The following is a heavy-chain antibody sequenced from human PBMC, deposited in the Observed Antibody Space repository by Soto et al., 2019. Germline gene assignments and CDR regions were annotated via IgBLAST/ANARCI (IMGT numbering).Heavy chain of an antibody. CDR3: EREGPGFYFDY. Sequence: GGSLRLSCAASGFTVSSNYMSWVRQAPGKGLEWVSVIYSGGSTYYADSVKGRFTISRDNSKNTLYLQMNSLRAEDTAVYYCEREGPGFYFDYWGQGTLVTVSS. CDR2: IYSGGST. V-gene: IGHV3-53*01. D-gene: IGHD3-10*01. CDR1: GFTVSSNY. J-gene: IGHJ4*02.